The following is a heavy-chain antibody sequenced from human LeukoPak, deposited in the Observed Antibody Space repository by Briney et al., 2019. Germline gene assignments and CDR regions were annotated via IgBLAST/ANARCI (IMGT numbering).Heavy chain of an antibody. D-gene: IGHD6-19*01. CDR2: ISAYNGNT. J-gene: IGHJ3*02. V-gene: IGHV1-18*01. Sequence: ASVKVSCKASGYTFTSYGISWVRQAPGQGLEWMGWISAYNGNTNYAQKLQGRVTMTTDTSTSTAYMELRSLRSDDTAVYYCARGRGCSSGWYGDAFDIWGQGTMVTVSS. CDR1: GYTFTSYG. CDR3: ARGRGCSSGWYGDAFDI.